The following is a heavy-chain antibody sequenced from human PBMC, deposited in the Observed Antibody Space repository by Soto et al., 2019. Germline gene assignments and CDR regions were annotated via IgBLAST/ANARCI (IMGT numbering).Heavy chain of an antibody. V-gene: IGHV3-48*03. D-gene: IGHD5-18*01. CDR2: ISDDGASI. CDR1: GFSFSSFA. J-gene: IGHJ4*02. CDR3: ARENSVQAWLHHFDH. Sequence: GGSLRLSCEASGFSFSSFAMNWVRQAPGRGLEWVSYISDDGASIYYADSLKGRFTISRDNAKNSLSLQMNNLRAEDTAVYYCARENSVQAWLHHFDHWGLGTLVTVAS.